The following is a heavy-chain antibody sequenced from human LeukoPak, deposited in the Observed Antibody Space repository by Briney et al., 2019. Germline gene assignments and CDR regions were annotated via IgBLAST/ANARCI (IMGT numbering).Heavy chain of an antibody. V-gene: IGHV1-69*01. J-gene: IGHJ4*02. CDR3: ARELVMKGNDPNMGFDY. D-gene: IGHD3-16*01. Sequence: SVKVSCKASGGTFSSYAISWVRQAPGQGLEWMGGIIPIFGTANYAQKFQGRVTITADESTSTAYMELSSLRSEDTAVYYCARELVMKGNDPNMGFDYWGQGTLVTVSS. CDR1: GGTFSSYA. CDR2: IIPIFGTA.